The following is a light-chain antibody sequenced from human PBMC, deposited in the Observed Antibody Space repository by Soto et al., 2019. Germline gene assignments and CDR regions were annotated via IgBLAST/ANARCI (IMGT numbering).Light chain of an antibody. Sequence: QSALTQPASVSGSPGQSITISCSGTSSDVGGYNFVSWYQQHPGKAPKLMIYEVRNRPSGVSNRFSGSKSANTASLTISGLQAEDQADYYCSSYTSSSPYVFGTGTQLTVL. V-gene: IGLV2-14*01. J-gene: IGLJ1*01. CDR1: SSDVGGYNF. CDR2: EVR. CDR3: SSYTSSSPYV.